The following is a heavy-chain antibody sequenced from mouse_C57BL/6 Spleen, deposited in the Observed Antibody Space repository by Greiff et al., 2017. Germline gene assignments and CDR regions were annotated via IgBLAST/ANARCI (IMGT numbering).Heavy chain of an antibody. CDR3: ERSGSYYGSSLYFDV. V-gene: IGHV1-59*01. CDR1: GYTFTSYW. D-gene: IGHD1-1*01. J-gene: IGHJ1*03. Sequence: QVQLQQPGAELVRPGTSVKLSCKASGYTFTSYWMHWVKQRPGQGLEWIGVIDPSDSYTNYNQKFKGKATLTVDTSSSTAYMQLSSLTSEDSAVYYCERSGSYYGSSLYFDVWGTGTTVTVSS. CDR2: IDPSDSYT.